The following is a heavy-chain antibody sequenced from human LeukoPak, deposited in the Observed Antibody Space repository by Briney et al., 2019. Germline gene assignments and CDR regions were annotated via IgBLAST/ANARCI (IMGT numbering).Heavy chain of an antibody. J-gene: IGHJ5*01. CDR3: ARHGGSGWYDF. V-gene: IGHV5-10-1*01. CDR2: IDPSDSYI. CDR1: GYSLTSCW. D-gene: IGHD6-19*01. Sequence: GESPQISCKGSGYSLTSCWISWVRQMPGKGLEWMGRIDPSDSYIDYSPSFQGHVTISADKSISTTYLQWSSLRASDTAMYYCARHGGSGWYDFWGQGTLVTVSS.